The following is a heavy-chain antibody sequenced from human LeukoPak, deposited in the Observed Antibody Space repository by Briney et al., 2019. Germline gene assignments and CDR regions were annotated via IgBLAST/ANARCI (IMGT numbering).Heavy chain of an antibody. V-gene: IGHV5-51*01. CDR1: GYSFTSYW. D-gene: IGHD2-21*02. J-gene: IGHJ4*02. Sequence: GESLKISCKGSGYSFTSYWIGWVRQMPGKGLEWMGIIYPGDSDTRYSPSFQGQVTISADKSISTAYLQWSSLKASDTAMYYCARHPPQQGYCGGDCYSGADYWGQGTLVTVSS. CDR2: IYPGDSDT. CDR3: ARHPPQQGYCGGDCYSGADY.